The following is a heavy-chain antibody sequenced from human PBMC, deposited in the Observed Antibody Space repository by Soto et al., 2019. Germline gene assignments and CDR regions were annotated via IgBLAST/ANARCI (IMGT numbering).Heavy chain of an antibody. J-gene: IGHJ4*02. Sequence: QVQLQESSQGLVKPSQTLSLTCTVSGGSISSGGYYWSWIRQHPGKGLEWIGYIYYSGSTYYNPSLKSRVTISVDTSKNQFSLKLSSVTAADTAVYYCARTHSGYDKFDYWGQGTLVTVSS. V-gene: IGHV4-31*03. D-gene: IGHD5-12*01. CDR1: GGSISSGGYY. CDR2: IYYSGST. CDR3: ARTHSGYDKFDY.